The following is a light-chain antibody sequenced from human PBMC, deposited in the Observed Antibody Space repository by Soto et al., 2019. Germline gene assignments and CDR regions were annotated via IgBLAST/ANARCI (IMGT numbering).Light chain of an antibody. Sequence: QSVLTQPPSVSGAPGQRVTISCTGSSSNIGAGFDVHWYQQLPGTAPQLLIFGTRNRPSGVPDRFSGSKSGTSASLAITGLQAEDEANYYCKSYDSSLSGPYVFGTGTKVTVL. CDR1: SSNIGAGFD. CDR3: KSYDSSLSGPYV. J-gene: IGLJ1*01. V-gene: IGLV1-40*01. CDR2: GTR.